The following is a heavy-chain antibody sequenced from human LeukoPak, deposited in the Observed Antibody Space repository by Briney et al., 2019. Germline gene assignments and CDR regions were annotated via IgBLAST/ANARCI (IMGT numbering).Heavy chain of an antibody. CDR3: AKGLEDVLDNTGHYSNWFDP. V-gene: IGHV3-23*01. CDR1: GFTFSSYA. Sequence: PGGSLRLSCAASGFTFSSYAMSWVRQAPGKGLEWVSGTSGNGATTYYADSVKGRFTISRDNSKNTLFLQMNSLRAEDTAVYYCAKGLEDVLDNTGHYSNWFDPWGQGTLVTVSS. D-gene: IGHD3-22*01. J-gene: IGHJ5*02. CDR2: TSGNGATT.